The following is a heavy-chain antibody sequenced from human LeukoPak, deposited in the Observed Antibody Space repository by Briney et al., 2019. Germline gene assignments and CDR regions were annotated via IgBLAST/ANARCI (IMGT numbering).Heavy chain of an antibody. J-gene: IGHJ4*02. CDR1: GGPISSSSYY. Sequence: PSETLSFTCTVSGGPISSSSYYWGWIRQPPGKGLEWIGSIYYSGSTYYNPSLKSRVTISVDTSKNQFSLKLSSVTAADTAVYYCARDDSSRDFDYWGQGTLVTVSS. CDR3: ARDDSSRDFDY. V-gene: IGHV4-39*07. D-gene: IGHD6-13*01. CDR2: IYYSGST.